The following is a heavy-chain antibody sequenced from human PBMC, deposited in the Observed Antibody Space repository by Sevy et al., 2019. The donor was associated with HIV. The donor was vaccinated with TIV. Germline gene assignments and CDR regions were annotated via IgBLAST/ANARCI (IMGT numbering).Heavy chain of an antibody. CDR3: ARRYCSSTSCYLSSSDWFDP. J-gene: IGHJ5*02. V-gene: IGHV4-59*08. Sequence: SETLSLTCTVSGGSISSYYWSWIRQPPGKGLEWIGYIYYSGSTNYNPSLKGRVTISVDTSKNQFSLKLSSVTAADTAVYYCARRYCSSTSCYLSSSDWFDPWGQGTLVTVSS. CDR2: IYYSGST. D-gene: IGHD2-2*01. CDR1: GGSISSYY.